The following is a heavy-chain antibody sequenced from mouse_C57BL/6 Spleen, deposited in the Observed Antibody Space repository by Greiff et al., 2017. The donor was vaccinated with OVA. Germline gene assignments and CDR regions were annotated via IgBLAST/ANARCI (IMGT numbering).Heavy chain of an antibody. V-gene: IGHV1-66*01. Sequence: QVQLQQSGPELVKPGASVKISCKASGYSFTSYYIHWVKQRPGQGLEWIGWIYPGSGNTKYNEKFKGKATLTADTSSSTAYMQLSSLTSEDSAVYYCARDSSGYYFDYWGQGTTLTVSS. CDR2: IYPGSGNT. D-gene: IGHD3-2*02. J-gene: IGHJ2*01. CDR3: ARDSSGYYFDY. CDR1: GYSFTSYY.